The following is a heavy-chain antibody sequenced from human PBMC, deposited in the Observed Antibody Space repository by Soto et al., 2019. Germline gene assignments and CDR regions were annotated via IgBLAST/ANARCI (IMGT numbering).Heavy chain of an antibody. CDR3: ARDGHCSSTSSVGAFDI. D-gene: IGHD2-2*01. CDR1: GFTFSSYG. Sequence: PVGSLRLSCAASGFTFSSYGMHWVRDSPGKWLEWVAVIWYDGSNKYYADSVKGRFTISRDNSKNTLYLQMNSLRAEDTAVYYCARDGHCSSTSSVGAFDIWGQGTMVNVS. CDR2: IWYDGSNK. J-gene: IGHJ3*02. V-gene: IGHV3-33*01.